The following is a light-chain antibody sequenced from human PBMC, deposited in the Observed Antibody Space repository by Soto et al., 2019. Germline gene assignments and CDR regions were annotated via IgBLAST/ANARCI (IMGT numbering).Light chain of an antibody. Sequence: QSALTQPASVSGSPGQSITISCTGTSSDVGGYNYVSCYQQHPGKAPKLMIYEVSNRPSGVSNRFSGSKSGNTASLTISGVQAEDDADYYCSSYTSSSTWVFGGGTKLTVL. CDR1: SSDVGGYNY. CDR3: SSYTSSSTWV. J-gene: IGLJ3*02. V-gene: IGLV2-14*01. CDR2: EVS.